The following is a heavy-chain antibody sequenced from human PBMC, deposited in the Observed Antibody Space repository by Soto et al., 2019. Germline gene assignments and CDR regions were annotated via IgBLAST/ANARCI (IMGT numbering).Heavy chain of an antibody. CDR1: GGRFSNYA. Sequence: SVKVSCKASGGRFSNYAISSVRQAPGQGLEWMGGIIPIFETTNYAQKFQGRVTIIADESTSTAYMEMSSLTSEDTAVYYCASQKHSAYDFSSPDYWGQGTLVTVSS. CDR2: IIPIFETT. D-gene: IGHD5-12*01. V-gene: IGHV1-69*13. CDR3: ASQKHSAYDFSSPDY. J-gene: IGHJ4*02.